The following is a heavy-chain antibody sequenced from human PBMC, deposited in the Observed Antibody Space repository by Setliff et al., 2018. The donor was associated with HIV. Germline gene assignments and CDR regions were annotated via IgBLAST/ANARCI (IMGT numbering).Heavy chain of an antibody. CDR3: ERVAHRLSGGIDY. D-gene: IGHD2-15*01. J-gene: IGHJ4*02. V-gene: IGHV1-69*13. Sequence: SVKVSCKASGGTFRKDTITWVRQAPGQGLEWMGGIVPVFGPGNSAQKFQGRVTITADESTSTVYMEVSSLKSEDTAVYYCERVAHRLSGGIDYRGQGTQVTVSS. CDR2: IVPVFGPG. CDR1: GGTFRKDT.